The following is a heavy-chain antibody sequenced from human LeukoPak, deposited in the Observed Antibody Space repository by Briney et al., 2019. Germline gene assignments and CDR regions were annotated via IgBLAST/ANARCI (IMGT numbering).Heavy chain of an antibody. CDR1: GGSISSGDYY. Sequence: PSETLSLTCTVSGGSISSGDYYWSWIRQPPGKGLERIGYIYYSGSTYYNPSLKSRVTISVDTSKNQFSLKLSSVTAADTAVYYCARVGVATTRTDYWGQGTLVTVSS. CDR3: ARVGVATTRTDY. CDR2: IYYSGST. J-gene: IGHJ4*02. V-gene: IGHV4-30-4*01. D-gene: IGHD5-12*01.